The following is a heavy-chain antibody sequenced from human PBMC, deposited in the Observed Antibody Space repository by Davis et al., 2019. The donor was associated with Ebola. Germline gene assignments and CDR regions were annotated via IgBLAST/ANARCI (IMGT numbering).Heavy chain of an antibody. V-gene: IGHV3-30-3*01. CDR3: ARGRLGYCSSTSCYLARGWFDP. D-gene: IGHD2-2*01. Sequence: PGGSLRLSCAASGFTFSSYAMHWVRQAPGKGLEWVAVISYDGSNKYYADSVKGRFTISRDNSKNTLYLQMNSLRAEDTAVYYCARGRLGYCSSTSCYLARGWFDPWGQGTLVTVSS. CDR1: GFTFSSYA. J-gene: IGHJ5*02. CDR2: ISYDGSNK.